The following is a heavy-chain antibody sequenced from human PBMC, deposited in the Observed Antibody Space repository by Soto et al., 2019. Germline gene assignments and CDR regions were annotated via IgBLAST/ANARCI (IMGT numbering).Heavy chain of an antibody. CDR2: ISGSGGST. V-gene: IGHV3-23*01. Sequence: LRLSCGAAGFTIRSYAMSWVRQAPGKGLEWVSAISGSGGSTYYADSVKGRFTISRDNSKNTLYLQMNSLRAEDTAVYYCAKGAGQPLDYWGQGALVTVS. J-gene: IGHJ4*02. CDR1: GFTIRSYA. CDR3: AKGAGQPLDY. D-gene: IGHD6-13*01.